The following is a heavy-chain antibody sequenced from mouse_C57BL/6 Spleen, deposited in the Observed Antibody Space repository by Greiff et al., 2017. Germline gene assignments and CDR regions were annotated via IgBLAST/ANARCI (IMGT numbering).Heavy chain of an antibody. CDR2: INPSSGYT. V-gene: IGHV1-7*01. D-gene: IGHD3-2*02. Sequence: QVQLQQSGAELAKPGASVKLSCKASGYTFTSYWMHWVKQRPGQGLEWIGYINPSSGYTKYNQKFKDKATLTADKSSSTAYMQLSSLTYEDSAVYYCARGELRLPYAMDYWGQGTSGTVSS. CDR1: GYTFTSYW. CDR3: ARGELRLPYAMDY. J-gene: IGHJ4*01.